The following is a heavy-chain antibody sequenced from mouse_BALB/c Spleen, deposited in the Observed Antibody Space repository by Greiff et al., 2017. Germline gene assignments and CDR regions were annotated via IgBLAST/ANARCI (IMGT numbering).Heavy chain of an antibody. CDR3: ARGYYDYDDGDFDY. CDR1: GFTFSSYA. CDR2: ISSGGST. D-gene: IGHD2-4*01. Sequence: EVKLMESGGGLVKPGGSLKLSCAASGFTFSSYAMSWVRQTPEKRLEWVASISSGGSTYYPDSVKGRFTISRDNARNILYLQMSSLRSEDTAMYYCARGYYDYDDGDFDYWGQGTTLTVSS. V-gene: IGHV5-6-5*01. J-gene: IGHJ2*01.